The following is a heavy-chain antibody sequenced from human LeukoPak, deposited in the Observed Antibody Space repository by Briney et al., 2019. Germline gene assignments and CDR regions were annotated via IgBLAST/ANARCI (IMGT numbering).Heavy chain of an antibody. CDR2: ITSGAGTT. V-gene: IGHV3-23*01. Sequence: PWGSLRLSCAASGFTFSSYGMTWVRQAPGKGLEWVSGITSGAGTTYYADSVKGRFTISRDNSKNTLYLQMNSLRAEDTAVYYCAKRHSSGYYYFDYWGQGTLVTVSS. D-gene: IGHD3-22*01. CDR3: AKRHSSGYYYFDY. J-gene: IGHJ4*02. CDR1: GFTFSSYG.